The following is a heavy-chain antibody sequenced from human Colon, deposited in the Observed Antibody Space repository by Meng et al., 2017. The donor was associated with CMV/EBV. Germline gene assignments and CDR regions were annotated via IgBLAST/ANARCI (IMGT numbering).Heavy chain of an antibody. CDR1: GGSISSSSYY. D-gene: IGHD2-2*01. CDR3: AREARYSGDSGTSSAMDV. CDR2: INSGGGTI. V-gene: IGHV3-11*04. J-gene: IGHJ6*02. Sequence: LSLTCTVSGGSISSSSYYWGWIRQPPGKGLEWVAYINSGGGTIYAESVKGRFTISRDNAKTSLYLQMNSLRAEDTAVYYCAREARYSGDSGTSSAMDVWGQGTTVTVSS.